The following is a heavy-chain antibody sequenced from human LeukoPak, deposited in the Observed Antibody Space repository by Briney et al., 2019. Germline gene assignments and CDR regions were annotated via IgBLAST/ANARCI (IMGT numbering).Heavy chain of an antibody. V-gene: IGHV3-30*18. CDR1: GFTFSSYG. J-gene: IGHJ5*02. D-gene: IGHD5-18*01. Sequence: GRSLRLSCAASGFTFSSYGMHWVRQAPGKGLEWVAVITYDGSNKYYADSVKGRFTISRDNSKNTLYLQMNSLRAEDTAVYYCAKDWYSYQAPWGQGTLVTVSS. CDR2: ITYDGSNK. CDR3: AKDWYSYQAP.